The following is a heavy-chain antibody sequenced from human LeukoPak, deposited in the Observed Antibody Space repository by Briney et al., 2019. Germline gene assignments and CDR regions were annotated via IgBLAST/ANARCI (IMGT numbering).Heavy chain of an antibody. Sequence: GGSLRLSCAASGFTFSSYAMSWVRQAPGKGLEWVSYISDSGGSTYYADSVKGRFTISRDNSKNTLYLQMNSLRAEDTAVYYCARASLGALDYWGQGTLVTVSS. CDR3: ARASLGALDY. CDR2: ISDSGGST. J-gene: IGHJ4*02. CDR1: GFTFSSYA. V-gene: IGHV3-23*01.